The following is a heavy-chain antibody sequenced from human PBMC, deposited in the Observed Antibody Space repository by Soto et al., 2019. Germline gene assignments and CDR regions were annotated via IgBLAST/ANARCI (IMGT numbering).Heavy chain of an antibody. Sequence: SETLSLTCTVSGGPITSDYWSWIRQPPGKGLEWIGYIYSGGSTKYKPSLKSRVTISVDTSKNQFSLKLSSVTAADTAVYYCARAVYSSGLPDYSAQGSLVIGSS. CDR2: IYSGGST. CDR3: ARAVYSSGLPDY. CDR1: GGPITSDY. J-gene: IGHJ4*02. D-gene: IGHD6-19*01. V-gene: IGHV4-59*01.